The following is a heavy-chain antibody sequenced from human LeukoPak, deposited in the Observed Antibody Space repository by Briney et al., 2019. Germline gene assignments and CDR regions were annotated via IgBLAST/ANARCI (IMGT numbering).Heavy chain of an antibody. CDR1: GFTFSSYD. Sequence: PGGSLRLSCEVSGFTFSSYDLNWARQAPGRGLEWISYITSSSGTIYYADSVKGRFTISRDNAKNSLSLQMNSLRDEDTAVYYCARDSSVAAFDYWGQGTLVTVSS. J-gene: IGHJ4*02. CDR3: ARDSSVAAFDY. CDR2: ITSSSGTI. D-gene: IGHD6-19*01. V-gene: IGHV3-48*02.